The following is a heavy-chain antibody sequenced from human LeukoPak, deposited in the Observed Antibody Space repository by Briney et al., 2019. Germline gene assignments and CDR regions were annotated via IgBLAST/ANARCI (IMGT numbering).Heavy chain of an antibody. CDR2: IYYSGST. J-gene: IGHJ4*02. D-gene: IGHD2-21*02. Sequence: SETLTLTCTVSGGSISSGGYYWSWIRQHPGKGLEWIGYIYYSGSTYYNPSLKSRVTISVDTSKNQFSLKLSSVTAADTAVYYCARSIVVVTTTFDYWGQGTLVTVSS. V-gene: IGHV4-31*03. CDR3: ARSIVVVTTTFDY. CDR1: GGSISSGGYY.